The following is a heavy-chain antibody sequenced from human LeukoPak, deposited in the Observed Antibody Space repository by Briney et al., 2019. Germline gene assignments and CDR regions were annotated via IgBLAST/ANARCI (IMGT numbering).Heavy chain of an antibody. CDR2: IYYNGHS. CDR1: GGSISSYY. D-gene: IGHD2-15*01. CDR3: ARRGSGLAWFDP. J-gene: IGHJ5*02. Sequence: SETLSLTCSVSGGSISSYYWSWIRQPPGKGLERIGYIYYNGHSNYNPSLKSRVTISLDTSRNQFSLKLNSVTAADTAVYYCARRGSGLAWFDPWGQGTLVTVSS. V-gene: IGHV4-59*08.